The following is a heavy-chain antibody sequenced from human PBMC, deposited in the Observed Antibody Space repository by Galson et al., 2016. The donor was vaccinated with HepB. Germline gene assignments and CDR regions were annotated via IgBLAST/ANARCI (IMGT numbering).Heavy chain of an antibody. CDR1: GSTLSSYW. V-gene: IGHV3-7*01. J-gene: IGHJ4*02. Sequence: SLRLSCATSGSTLSSYWMTWVRQAPGKGLEWVANINQDGIEKYYVGSVEGRFTISRDNAKKSLYLQMDSLRAEDTAVYYCERSGEPSWGQGTLVTVSS. CDR2: INQDGIEK. CDR3: ERSGEPS. D-gene: IGHD4-17*01.